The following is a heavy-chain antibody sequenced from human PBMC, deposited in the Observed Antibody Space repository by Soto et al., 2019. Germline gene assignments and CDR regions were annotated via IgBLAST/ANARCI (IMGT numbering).Heavy chain of an antibody. CDR1: GFTFSSYA. CDR2: ISGSGGST. D-gene: IGHD6-13*01. J-gene: IGHJ5*02. V-gene: IGHV3-23*01. Sequence: PGGSLRLSCAASGFTFSSYAMSWVRQAPGKGLEWVSAISGSGGSTHYADSVEGRFTISRDNSKNTLYLQMNSLRAEDTAVYYCAKDRFGAAAAINWFDPWGQGTLVTVSS. CDR3: AKDRFGAAAAINWFDP.